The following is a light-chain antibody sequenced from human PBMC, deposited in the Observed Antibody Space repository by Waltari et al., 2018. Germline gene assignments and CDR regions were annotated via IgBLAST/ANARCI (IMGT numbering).Light chain of an antibody. Sequence: DIQMTQSPSSLSASVGDRVTITCRASQNIINYLNWYQQIPGKAPNILIYTASSLKNGVPSRFSGSGSGTDFTLTISSLQPEDFATYYCQQSYNLPRTFGQGTKVEIK. CDR3: QQSYNLPRT. CDR2: TAS. J-gene: IGKJ1*01. V-gene: IGKV1-39*01. CDR1: QNIINY.